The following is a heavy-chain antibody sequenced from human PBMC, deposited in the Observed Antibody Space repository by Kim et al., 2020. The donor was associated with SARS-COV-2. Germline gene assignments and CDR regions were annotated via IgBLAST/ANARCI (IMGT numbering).Heavy chain of an antibody. CDR1: GFTFSDYY. CDR2: ISSSGSTI. V-gene: IGHV3-11*01. CDR3: ARLGPHGGFYYYYYGMDV. J-gene: IGHJ6*02. Sequence: GGSLRLSCAASGFTFSDYYMSWIRQAPGKGLEWVSYISSSGSTIYYADSVKGRFTISRDNAKNSLYLQMNSLRAEDTAVYYCARLGPHGGFYYYYYGMDVWGQGTTVTVSS. D-gene: IGHD3-16*01.